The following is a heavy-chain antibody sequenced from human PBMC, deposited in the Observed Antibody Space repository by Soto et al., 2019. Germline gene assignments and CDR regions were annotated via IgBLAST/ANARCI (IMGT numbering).Heavy chain of an antibody. Sequence: QAQLVQSGAEVKKPGSSVKVSCKASGGTFSSHTFSWVRQAPGQGREWMGRIIPALGTATYAQKFQGRVTIAADESATTVYMELNSLRSEYAAVYYCARPDFGDYWYFDLWGRGTLVTVSS. J-gene: IGHJ2*01. D-gene: IGHD4-17*01. CDR2: IIPALGTA. CDR3: ARPDFGDYWYFDL. V-gene: IGHV1-69*08. CDR1: GGTFSSHT.